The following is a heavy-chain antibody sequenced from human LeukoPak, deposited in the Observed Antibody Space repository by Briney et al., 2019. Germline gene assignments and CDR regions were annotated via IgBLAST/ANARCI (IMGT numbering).Heavy chain of an antibody. CDR3: ARAANTLGFDWLLSFPPAFDY. Sequence: TSQTLSLTCTVSGGSISSGGYYWSWIRQHPGKGLEWIGYIYYSGSTYYNPSLKSRVTISVDTSKNQFSLKLSSVTAADTAVYYCARAANTLGFDWLLSFPPAFDYWGQGTLVTVSS. J-gene: IGHJ4*02. D-gene: IGHD3-9*01. CDR1: GGSISSGGYY. V-gene: IGHV4-31*03. CDR2: IYYSGST.